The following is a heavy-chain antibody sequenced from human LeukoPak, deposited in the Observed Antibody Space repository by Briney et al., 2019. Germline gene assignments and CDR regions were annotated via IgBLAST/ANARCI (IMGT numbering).Heavy chain of an antibody. CDR2: INPNSGGT. CDR1: GYTFTGYY. V-gene: IGHV1-2*02. Sequence: ASVKVSCKASGYTFTGYYMHWVRQAPGQGLDWMGWINPNSGGTNHAQKFQGRVTMTRDTSISTAYMELSRLRSDDTAVYYCATPGFDSSGYYYHEYFQHWGQGTLVTVSS. D-gene: IGHD3-22*01. CDR3: ATPGFDSSGYYYHEYFQH. J-gene: IGHJ1*01.